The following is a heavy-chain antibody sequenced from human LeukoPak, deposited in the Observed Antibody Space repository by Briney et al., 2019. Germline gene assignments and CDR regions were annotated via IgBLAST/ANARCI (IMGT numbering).Heavy chain of an antibody. D-gene: IGHD6-13*01. Sequence: SETLSLTCTVSGGSISSYYWSWIRQPPGKGLECIGYIHYSGSTNYNPSLKSRVTISKDTSKNQFSLKLNSVTAADTALYYCARFVGSSWLAFDLWGQGTMVTVSS. J-gene: IGHJ3*01. CDR3: ARFVGSSWLAFDL. V-gene: IGHV4-59*01. CDR2: IHYSGST. CDR1: GGSISSYY.